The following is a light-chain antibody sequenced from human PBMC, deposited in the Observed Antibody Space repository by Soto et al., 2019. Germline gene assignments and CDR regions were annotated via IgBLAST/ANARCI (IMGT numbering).Light chain of an antibody. J-gene: IGLJ2*01. CDR3: CSYAGSNTL. CDR1: SSDVGGYNL. V-gene: IGLV2-23*01. Sequence: QSALTQPASVSGSPGRSITISCTGTSSDVGGYNLVSWYQQYPGKAPKLLIYEGSKRPSGVSSRFSGSRSGNTASLTISGLQAEDEADYYCCSYAGSNTLFGGGTKLTVL. CDR2: EGS.